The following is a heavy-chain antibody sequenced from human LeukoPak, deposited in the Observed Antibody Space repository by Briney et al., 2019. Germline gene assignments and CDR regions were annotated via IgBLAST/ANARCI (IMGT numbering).Heavy chain of an antibody. J-gene: IGHJ6*03. CDR3: AREPYGSGSFRTDYYYMDV. D-gene: IGHD3-10*01. CDR2: INPDSGGT. CDR1: GYTFTAFY. V-gene: IGHV1-2*02. Sequence: ASVKVSCKASGYTFTAFYMHWVRQAPGQGLEWMGWINPDSGGTNYAQKFQGRVTMTRDTSISTAYMELSRLTSDDTAVYYCAREPYGSGSFRTDYYYMDVWGKGTTVTISS.